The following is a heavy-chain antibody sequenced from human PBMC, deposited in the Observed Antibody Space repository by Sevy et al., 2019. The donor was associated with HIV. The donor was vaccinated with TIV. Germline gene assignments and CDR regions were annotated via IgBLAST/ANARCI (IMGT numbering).Heavy chain of an antibody. CDR1: GFIVSSNF. V-gene: IGHV3-53*01. Sequence: GSLRLSCAASGFIVSSNFMSWVRQAPGKGLEWVSVLYLGGSTYYADSVKGRFTISRDDSKNTLYLQMNSLRAEDTAVYFCARGKHISDYYGSFDYWGQGTLVTVSS. J-gene: IGHJ4*02. D-gene: IGHD3-3*01. CDR3: ARGKHISDYYGSFDY. CDR2: LYLGGST.